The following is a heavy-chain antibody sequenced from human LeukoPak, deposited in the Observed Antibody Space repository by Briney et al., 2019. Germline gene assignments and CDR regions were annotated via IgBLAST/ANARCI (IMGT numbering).Heavy chain of an antibody. V-gene: IGHV3-30*18. Sequence: PGGSLRLSCVASGVTFSSYWMHWVRQAPGKGLQWVAVISYDGSNKYYTNFVKGRFTISRDNSKNTVYLQMNSLRAEDTAVYYCAKGQPGGTQLPSWAPYYFDYWGQGTLVTVSS. J-gene: IGHJ4*02. CDR3: AKGQPGGTQLPSWAPYYFDY. CDR1: GVTFSSYW. D-gene: IGHD5-18*01. CDR2: ISYDGSNK.